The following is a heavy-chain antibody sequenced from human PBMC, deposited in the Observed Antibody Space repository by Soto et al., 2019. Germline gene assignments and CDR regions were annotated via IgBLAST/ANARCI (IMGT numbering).Heavy chain of an antibody. CDR3: ASKWELQSNWLDP. CDR2: RHHTGTT. CDR1: GASVSSDIYY. J-gene: IGHJ5*02. V-gene: IGHV4-39*01. D-gene: IGHD1-26*01. Sequence: SETLSLTCTVSGASVSSDIYYWAWIRQPPGRGLESIGNRHHTGTTSYNPSLRSRVTIFVDTSNNQFSLRLSSVTAADTAVYYCASKWELQSNWLDPWGQGTLVTLSS.